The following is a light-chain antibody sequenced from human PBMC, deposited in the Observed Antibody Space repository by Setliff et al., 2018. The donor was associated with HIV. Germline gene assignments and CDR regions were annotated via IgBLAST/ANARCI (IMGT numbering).Light chain of an antibody. V-gene: IGLV1-44*01. CDR2: NNN. CDR1: SSNIGRNT. CDR3: ATWDDSLNVV. J-gene: IGLJ3*02. Sequence: VLTQAPSASGTPGQRVTISCSGSSSNIGRNTVTWYQHLPGTAPKLLIYNNNQRPSGVPDRFSGSKSGTSASLAISGLQSEDEADYYCATWDDSLNVVFGGGTKVTVL.